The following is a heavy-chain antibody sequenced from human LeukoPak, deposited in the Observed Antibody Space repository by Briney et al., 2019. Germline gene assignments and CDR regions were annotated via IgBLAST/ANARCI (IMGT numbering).Heavy chain of an antibody. V-gene: IGHV3-23*01. Sequence: GGSLRLSCAASGFTFSSYAMSWVRQAPGKGLEWVSAISGSGGSTYYADSVKGRFTISRDNSENTLYLQMNSLRAEDTAVYYCAKDKTAITMVRGVIIYFDYWGQGTLVTVSS. D-gene: IGHD3-10*01. CDR1: GFTFSSYA. J-gene: IGHJ4*02. CDR2: ISGSGGST. CDR3: AKDKTAITMVRGVIIYFDY.